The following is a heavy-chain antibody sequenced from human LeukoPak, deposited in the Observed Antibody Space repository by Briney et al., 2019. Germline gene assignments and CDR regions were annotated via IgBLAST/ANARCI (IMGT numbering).Heavy chain of an antibody. CDR1: GGSFSGYH. Sequence: SETLSLTCAVYGGSFSGYHWSWIRQPPGKGLEWIGYIYYSGSTNYNPSLKSRVTISVDTSKNQISLKVSSVTAADTAVYYCARGPDWYIVATRRDIYFDYWGQGTLVTVSS. V-gene: IGHV4-59*01. J-gene: IGHJ4*02. D-gene: IGHD5-12*01. CDR3: ARGPDWYIVATRRDIYFDY. CDR2: IYYSGST.